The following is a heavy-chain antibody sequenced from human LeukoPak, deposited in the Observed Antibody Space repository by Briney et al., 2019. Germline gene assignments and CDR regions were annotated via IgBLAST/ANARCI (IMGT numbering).Heavy chain of an antibody. D-gene: IGHD5-18*01. Sequence: ASVKVSCKASGGTFSSYAISWVRQAPGQGLEWMGGIIPIFGTANYAQKFQGRVTITADESTSTAYMELSSLRSEDTAVYYCVIGGYSYGYDYYYYYGMDVWGQGTRVTVSS. CDR2: IIPIFGTA. CDR3: VIGGYSYGYDYYYYYGMDV. V-gene: IGHV1-69*13. CDR1: GGTFSSYA. J-gene: IGHJ6*02.